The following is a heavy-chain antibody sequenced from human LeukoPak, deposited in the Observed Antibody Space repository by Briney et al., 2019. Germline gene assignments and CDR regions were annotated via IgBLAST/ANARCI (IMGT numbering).Heavy chain of an antibody. CDR3: ARVSPTVVGSFDYYYYGMDV. D-gene: IGHD4-23*01. CDR2: IIPILGIA. Sequence: GASVTVSCTASGGTFSSYAISWVRQAPGQGLEWMGTIIPILGIANYAQKFQGRVTITADKSTSTAYMELSSLRSEDTAVYYCARVSPTVVGSFDYYYYGMDVWGQGTTVTVSS. CDR1: GGTFSSYA. V-gene: IGHV1-69*04. J-gene: IGHJ6*02.